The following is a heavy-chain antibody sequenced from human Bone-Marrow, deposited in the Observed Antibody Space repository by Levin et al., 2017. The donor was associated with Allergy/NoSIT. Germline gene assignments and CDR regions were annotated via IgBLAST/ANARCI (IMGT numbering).Heavy chain of an antibody. CDR1: GASISSYY. Sequence: KSSETLSLTCTVSGASISSYYWGWIRQPPGRGLEWIGTISYGGNTYYNPSLESRITISVDTSKSQFSLNVSSVTAADRAVYFCARLSGKVDFDWIFSRTEKYYYMDVWGKGSTVTVSS. J-gene: IGHJ6*03. CDR3: ARLSGKVDFDWIFSRTEKYYYMDV. V-gene: IGHV4-39*01. D-gene: IGHD3-9*01. CDR2: ISYGGNT.